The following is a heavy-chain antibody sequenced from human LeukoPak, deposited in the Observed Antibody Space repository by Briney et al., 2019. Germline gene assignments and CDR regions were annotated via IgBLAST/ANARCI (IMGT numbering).Heavy chain of an antibody. Sequence: PSETLSLTCTVSGGSISSGSHYWSWIRQPAGKGLEWIGRIYTSGSTNYNPSLKSRVTISVDTSKNQFSLKLSSVTAADTAVYYCARDQELLWFGELLSDNWFDPRGQGTLVTVSS. CDR1: GGSISSGSHY. CDR2: IYTSGST. D-gene: IGHD3-10*01. J-gene: IGHJ5*02. V-gene: IGHV4-61*02. CDR3: ARDQELLWFGELLSDNWFDP.